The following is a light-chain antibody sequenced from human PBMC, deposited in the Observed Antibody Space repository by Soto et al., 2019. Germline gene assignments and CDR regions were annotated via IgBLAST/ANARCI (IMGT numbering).Light chain of an antibody. J-gene: IGKJ1*01. CDR2: DAS. CDR1: QSVSSY. CDR3: QQRSNWPGGT. Sequence: EIVLTQSPATLSLSPGERATLSCRASQSVSSYLAWYQQKPGQAPRLLIYDASNRATGIPARFSGSGSGTDFTLTISSLEPEDFAVYYCQQRSNWPGGTFGQGTKVEI. V-gene: IGKV3-11*01.